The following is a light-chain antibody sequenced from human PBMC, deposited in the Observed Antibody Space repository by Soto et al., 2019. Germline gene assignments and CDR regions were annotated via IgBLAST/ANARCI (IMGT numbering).Light chain of an antibody. CDR2: GAS. CDR3: QRSYGSPPWT. J-gene: IGKJ1*01. Sequence: DIQMTQSPSSLSASLGDRVTITCRASQTISIFLNWYQQKPGKAPKLLIYGASTLQGGVPSRLSGSGSGTDFTLTISRLQPEDFATYYCQRSYGSPPWTFGQGTKVDIK. CDR1: QTISIF. V-gene: IGKV1-39*01.